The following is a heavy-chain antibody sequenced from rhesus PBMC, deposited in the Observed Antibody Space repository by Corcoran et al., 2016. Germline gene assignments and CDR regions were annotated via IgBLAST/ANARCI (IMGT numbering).Heavy chain of an antibody. J-gene: IGHJ3*01. CDR3: AREVQLELSWYPGAFDF. Sequence: QVQLQESGPGVVKPSEHLYITCAVSGGSISVYYYCSWIRSPPGKWQAWFWSIYSTSKSTNYTPSLKSHVTISKDNSKNQVSRKLRSVTATDTAVYYCAREVQLELSWYPGAFDFWGQGLRVTVSS. V-gene: IGHV4S12*01. D-gene: IGHD1-1*01. CDR2: IYSTSKST. CDR1: GGSISVYYY.